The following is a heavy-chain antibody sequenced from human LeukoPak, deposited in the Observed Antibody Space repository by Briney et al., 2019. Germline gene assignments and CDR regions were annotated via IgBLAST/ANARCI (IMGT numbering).Heavy chain of an antibody. CDR1: GFTFSTYG. CDR2: ISFHGSNK. V-gene: IGHV3-30*03. CDR3: ARGVPKTSYYYYYMDV. D-gene: IGHD4-11*01. Sequence: GGSLRLSCTASGFTFSTYGMHWVRQAPGKGLEWVAVISFHGSNKNYADSVKGRFTISRDNAKNSLYLQMNSLRAEDTAVYYCARGVPKTSYYYYYMDVWGKGTTVTVSS. J-gene: IGHJ6*03.